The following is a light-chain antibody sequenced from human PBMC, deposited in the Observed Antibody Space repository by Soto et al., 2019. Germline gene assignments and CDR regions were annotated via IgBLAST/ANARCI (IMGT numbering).Light chain of an antibody. CDR3: QSFDNSLTAWV. V-gene: IGLV1-40*01. Sequence: QSVLTQPPSGSGAPGQRVTISCTGSNSNIGAGYDVHWYQQLPGTAPKLLIYGNSNRPSGVPDRFSGSKSGTSASLAITGLQAEDEAEYYCQSFDNSLTAWVFGGGTKLTVL. J-gene: IGLJ3*02. CDR1: NSNIGAGYD. CDR2: GNS.